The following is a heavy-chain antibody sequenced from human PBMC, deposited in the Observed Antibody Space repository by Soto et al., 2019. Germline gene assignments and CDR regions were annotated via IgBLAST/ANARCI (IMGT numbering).Heavy chain of an antibody. CDR2: ISFDGSNK. CDR3: AKDTSKYSNNWPAYYGLDV. Sequence: GGSLRLSCAASGFTFSSFGMHWVRQAPGKGLEWVAVISFDGSNKYYADSVKGRFTISRNNSKNTLSLQMNSLKAEDTAVYYCAKDTSKYSNNWPAYYGLDVWGQGTTVTVSS. CDR1: GFTFSSFG. V-gene: IGHV3-30*18. D-gene: IGHD1-1*01. J-gene: IGHJ6*02.